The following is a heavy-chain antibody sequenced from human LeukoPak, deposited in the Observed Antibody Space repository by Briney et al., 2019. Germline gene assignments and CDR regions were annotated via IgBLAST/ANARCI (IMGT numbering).Heavy chain of an antibody. CDR1: GYTFTGYY. D-gene: IGHD1-7*01. CDR2: INPNSGGT. Sequence: ASVKVSCKASGYTFTGYYMHWVRQAPGQGLEWMGWINPNSGGTNYAQKFQGRVTMTRDTSISTAYMELSRLRSDDTAVYYCARDEWNYQDAFDIWGQGTMVTVSS. V-gene: IGHV1-2*02. CDR3: ARDEWNYQDAFDI. J-gene: IGHJ3*02.